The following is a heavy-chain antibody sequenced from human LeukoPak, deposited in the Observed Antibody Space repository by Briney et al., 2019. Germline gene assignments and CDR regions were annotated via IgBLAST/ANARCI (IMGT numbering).Heavy chain of an antibody. V-gene: IGHV4-34*01. CDR2: INHSGST. CDR1: GGSFSGYY. CDR3: ARGLNARPGYCSGGSCRHRIHNLFDP. Sequence: PSETLSLTCAVYGGSFSGYYWSWIRQPPGKGLEWIGEINHSGSTNYNPSLKSRVTISVDTSKNQFSLKLSSVTAAETAVHYCARGLNARPGYCSGGSCRHRIHNLFDPWGQGTLVTVSS. D-gene: IGHD2-15*01. J-gene: IGHJ5*02.